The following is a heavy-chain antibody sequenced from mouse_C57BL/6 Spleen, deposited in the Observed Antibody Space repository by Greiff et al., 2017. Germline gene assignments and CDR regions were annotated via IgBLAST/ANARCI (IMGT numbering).Heavy chain of an antibody. D-gene: IGHD1-1*01. Sequence: EVKLVESGGGLVKPGGSLKLSCAASGFTFSSYTMSWVRQTPEKRLEWVATISGGGGNTYYPDSVKGRFTISRDNAKNTLYLQMSSLRSEDTALYYCARRVITTVVDGDYFDYWGQGTTLTVSS. CDR3: ARRVITTVVDGDYFDY. CDR1: GFTFSSYT. CDR2: ISGGGGNT. V-gene: IGHV5-9*01. J-gene: IGHJ2*01.